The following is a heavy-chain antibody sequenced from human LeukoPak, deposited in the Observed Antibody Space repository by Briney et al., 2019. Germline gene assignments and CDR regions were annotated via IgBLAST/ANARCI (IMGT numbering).Heavy chain of an antibody. Sequence: SETLSLTCAVYGGSFSSYYWTWIRQPPGKGLEWIGEINHSGSTNYNPSLKSRVTISVDTSKNQFSLKLSSVTAADTAVYYCARHGDYGDYDYWGQGTLVTVSS. CDR3: ARHGDYGDYDY. J-gene: IGHJ4*02. CDR1: GGSFSSYY. D-gene: IGHD4-17*01. V-gene: IGHV4-34*01. CDR2: INHSGST.